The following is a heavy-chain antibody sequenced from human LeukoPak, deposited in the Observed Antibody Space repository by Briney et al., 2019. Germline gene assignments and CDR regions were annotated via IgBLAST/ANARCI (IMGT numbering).Heavy chain of an antibody. D-gene: IGHD3-22*01. CDR2: ISSSSSTI. V-gene: IGHV3-48*02. CDR1: GFTFSSYS. CDR3: ARDPHYYDSSGGDY. Sequence: GGSLRLSCAASGFTFSSYSMNWVRQAPGKGLEWVSYISSSSSTIYYADSVKGRFTISRDNAKNSLYLQMNSLRDEDTAVYYCARDPHYYDSSGGDYWGQGTLVTVSS. J-gene: IGHJ4*02.